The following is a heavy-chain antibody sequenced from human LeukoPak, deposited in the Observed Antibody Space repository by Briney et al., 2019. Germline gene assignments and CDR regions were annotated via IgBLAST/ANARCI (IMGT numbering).Heavy chain of an antibody. Sequence: SETLSLTRAVYGGSFSGYYWSWIRQPPGKGLEWIGEINHSGSTNYNPSLKSRVTISVDTSKNQFSLKLSSVTAADTAVYYCARGAGYDYYYYYYMDVWGKGTTVTVSS. CDR2: INHSGST. CDR3: ARGAGYDYYYYYYMDV. D-gene: IGHD5-12*01. CDR1: GGSFSGYY. J-gene: IGHJ6*03. V-gene: IGHV4-34*01.